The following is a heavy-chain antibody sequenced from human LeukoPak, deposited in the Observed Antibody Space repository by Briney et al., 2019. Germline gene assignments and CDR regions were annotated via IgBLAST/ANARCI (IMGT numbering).Heavy chain of an antibody. CDR3: ARVGDGYNFDY. Sequence: SQTLSLTCTASGGSISSDTYYWSWIRQPAGKGLEWIGHIYTSGSTNYNPSLKSRVTISIDTSKNQFSLNLSSVTAADTAVYYCARVGDGYNFDYWGQGTLVTVSS. J-gene: IGHJ4*02. CDR1: GGSISSDTYY. D-gene: IGHD5-24*01. V-gene: IGHV4-61*09. CDR2: IYTSGST.